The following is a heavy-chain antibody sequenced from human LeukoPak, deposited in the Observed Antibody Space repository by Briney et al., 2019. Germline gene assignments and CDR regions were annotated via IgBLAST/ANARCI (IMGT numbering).Heavy chain of an antibody. CDR2: FDPEDGET. CDR3: ATFGSGWYANWFDP. D-gene: IGHD6-19*01. J-gene: IGHJ5*02. CDR1: GYTLTELS. V-gene: IGHV1-24*01. Sequence: ASVKVSCKVSGYTLTELSMHWVRQAPGKGLEWKGGFDPEDGETIYAQKFQGRVTMTEDTSTDTAYMELSSLRSEDTAVYYCATFGSGWYANWFDPWGQGTLVTVSS.